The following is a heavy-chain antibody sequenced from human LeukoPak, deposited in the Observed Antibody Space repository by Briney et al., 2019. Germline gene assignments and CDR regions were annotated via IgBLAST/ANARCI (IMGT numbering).Heavy chain of an antibody. Sequence: PSETLSLTCTVSGDSITSGGYSWSWIRQPPGKGLEWIGYIFHSGSTYYNPSLKSRVTISVDRSKNQFSLKLSSVTAADTAVYYCARAQIYYGSGSPEHYFDYWGQGILVTVSS. V-gene: IGHV4-30-2*01. CDR2: IFHSGST. J-gene: IGHJ4*02. CDR3: ARAQIYYGSGSPEHYFDY. CDR1: GDSITSGGYS. D-gene: IGHD3-10*01.